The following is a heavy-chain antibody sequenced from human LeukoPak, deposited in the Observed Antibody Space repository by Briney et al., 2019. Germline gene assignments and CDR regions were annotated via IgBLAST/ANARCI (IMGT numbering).Heavy chain of an antibody. J-gene: IGHJ4*02. CDR1: GYDVSTSY. D-gene: IGHD6-19*01. V-gene: IGHV3-53*01. CDR3: ARSRSVWYPYFDY. CDR2: LYNGGTT. Sequence: PGGSLRLSCAGSGYDVSTSYMMWVRQAPGKGLEWVSGLYNGGTTYYADSVKGRFTISRDNSKNAMYLEMNSLRAEDTAVYYCARSRSVWYPYFDYWGQGTRVTVSS.